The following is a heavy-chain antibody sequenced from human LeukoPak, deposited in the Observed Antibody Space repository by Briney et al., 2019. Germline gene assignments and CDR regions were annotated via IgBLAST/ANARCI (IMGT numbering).Heavy chain of an antibody. CDR3: SKDRYSSGGYEEQ. V-gene: IGHV3-23*01. CDR2: SSGSGGST. CDR1: GFTFSSYA. J-gene: IGHJ4*02. Sequence: GGSLRLSCAASGFTFSSYAMSWVRQAPGKGLEWVSASSGSGGSTYYADSVKGRFTISRDNSKNTLYLQMNSLRAEDTAVYYCSKDRYSSGGYEEQWGGEPLVTVSS. D-gene: IGHD6-19*01.